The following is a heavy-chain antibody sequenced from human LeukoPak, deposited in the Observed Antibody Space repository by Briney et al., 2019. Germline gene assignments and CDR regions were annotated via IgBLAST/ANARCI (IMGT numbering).Heavy chain of an antibody. V-gene: IGHV3-53*01. D-gene: IGHD6-19*01. Sequence: GGSLRLSCAASGFTVSSNYMSWVRQAPGKGLEWVSVIYSGGSTYYADSVKGRFTISRDNSKNTLYLQMNSLRAEDTAVYYCARGPVSSSGFFAYWGQGTLVTVSS. J-gene: IGHJ4*02. CDR3: ARGPVSSSGFFAY. CDR2: IYSGGST. CDR1: GFTVSSNY.